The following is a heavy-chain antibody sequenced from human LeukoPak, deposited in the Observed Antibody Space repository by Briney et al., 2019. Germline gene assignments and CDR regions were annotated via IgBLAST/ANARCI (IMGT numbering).Heavy chain of an antibody. CDR2: IKQDGSEK. CDR3: ARDTRIRYYYDSSGAFDI. J-gene: IGHJ3*02. Sequence: PGGSLRLSCAASGFTFSSYAMSWVRQAPGKGLEWVANIKQDGSEKYYVDSVKGRFTISRDNAKNSLYLQMNSLRAEDTAVYYCARDTRIRYYYDSSGAFDIWGQGTMVTVSS. V-gene: IGHV3-7*01. D-gene: IGHD3-22*01. CDR1: GFTFSSYA.